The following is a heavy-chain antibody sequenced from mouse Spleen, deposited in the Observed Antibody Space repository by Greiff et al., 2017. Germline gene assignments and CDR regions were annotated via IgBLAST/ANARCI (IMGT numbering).Heavy chain of an antibody. CDR3: ARGGYYGYDYFDY. J-gene: IGHJ2*01. D-gene: IGHD1-2*01. CDR2: ISYDGSN. CDR1: GYSITSGYY. V-gene: IGHV3-6*01. Sequence: DVKLQESGPGLVKPSQSLSLTCSVTGYSITSGYYWNWIRQFPGNKLEWMGYISYDGSNNYNPSLKNRISITRDTSKNQFFLKLNSVTTEDTATYYCARGGYYGYDYFDYWGQGTTLTVSS.